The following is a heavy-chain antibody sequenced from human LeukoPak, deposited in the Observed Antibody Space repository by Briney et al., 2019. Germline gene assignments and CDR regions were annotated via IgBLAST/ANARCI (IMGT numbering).Heavy chain of an antibody. J-gene: IGHJ4*02. Sequence: SETLSLTRTASGGSISSYYWSWIRQPPGKGLEWIGYIYYSGSTNYNPSLKSRVTISVDTSKNQFSLKLSSVTAADTAVYYCARTSGYDFGFDYWGQGTLVTVSS. CDR3: ARTSGYDFGFDY. CDR1: GGSISSYY. V-gene: IGHV4-59*01. D-gene: IGHD5-12*01. CDR2: IYYSGST.